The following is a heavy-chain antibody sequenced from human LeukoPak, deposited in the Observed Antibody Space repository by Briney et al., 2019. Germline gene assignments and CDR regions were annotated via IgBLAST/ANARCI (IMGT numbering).Heavy chain of an antibody. V-gene: IGHV1-18*04. Sequence: GASVKVSCKASGYTFTGYYMHWVRQAPGQGLEWMGWISAYNGNTNYAQKLQGRVTMTTDTSTSTAYMELRSLRSDDTAVYYCARAVTTIAYYFDYWGQGTLVTVSS. CDR2: ISAYNGNT. CDR1: GYTFTGYY. D-gene: IGHD5-12*01. CDR3: ARAVTTIAYYFDY. J-gene: IGHJ4*02.